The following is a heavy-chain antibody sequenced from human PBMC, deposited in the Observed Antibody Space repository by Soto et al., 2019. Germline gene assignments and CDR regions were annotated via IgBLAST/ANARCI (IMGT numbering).Heavy chain of an antibody. CDR3: AKVKTSPDCSGGSCYSPLDY. V-gene: IGHV3-23*01. Sequence: ESGGGLVQPGGSLRLSCAASGFTFSSYAMSWVRQAPGKGLEWVSAISGSGGSTYYADSVKGRFTISRDNSKNTLYLQMNSLRAEYTAVYYCAKVKTSPDCSGGSCYSPLDYWGQGTLVTVSS. CDR2: ISGSGGST. CDR1: GFTFSSYA. J-gene: IGHJ4*02. D-gene: IGHD2-15*01.